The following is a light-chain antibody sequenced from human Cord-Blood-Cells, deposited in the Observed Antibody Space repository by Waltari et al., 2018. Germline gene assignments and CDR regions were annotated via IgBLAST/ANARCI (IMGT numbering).Light chain of an antibody. CDR3: QQYNNWPRT. CDR1: QSVSSN. J-gene: IGKJ1*01. CDR2: GTS. Sequence: EIVMTPSPATLSVSPGGRATLSCRASQSVSSNLAWYQQKPGQAPRLLIYGTSPRATGIPARFSGSGSETEFTLTISSLQSEDFAVYYCQQYNNWPRTFGQGTKVEIQ. V-gene: IGKV3-15*01.